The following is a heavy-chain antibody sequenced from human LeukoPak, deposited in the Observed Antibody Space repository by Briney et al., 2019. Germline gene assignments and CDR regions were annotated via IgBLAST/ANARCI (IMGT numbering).Heavy chain of an antibody. Sequence: PGGSLRLSCAASGFTFSDYYMTWIRQAPGKGLQWVSYISSSGSNINYADSVKGRFTISRDNAKNSLYLQMNSLRAEDTAVFYCARGQYSFDYWGQGTLVTVSS. D-gene: IGHD4-11*01. CDR1: GFTFSDYY. CDR3: ARGQYSFDY. CDR2: ISSSGSNI. V-gene: IGHV3-11*01. J-gene: IGHJ4*02.